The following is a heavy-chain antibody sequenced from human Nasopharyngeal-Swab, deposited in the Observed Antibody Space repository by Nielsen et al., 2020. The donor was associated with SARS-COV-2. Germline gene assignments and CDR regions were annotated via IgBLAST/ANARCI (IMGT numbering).Heavy chain of an antibody. Sequence: PGKGLEWIGYIYYSGSTYYNPSLKSRVTISVDTSKNQFSLKLSSVTAADTAVYYCARDITYYDILTGYFSYWYFDLWGRGTLVTVSS. J-gene: IGHJ2*01. D-gene: IGHD3-9*01. CDR3: ARDITYYDILTGYFSYWYFDL. CDR2: IYYSGST. V-gene: IGHV4-28*03.